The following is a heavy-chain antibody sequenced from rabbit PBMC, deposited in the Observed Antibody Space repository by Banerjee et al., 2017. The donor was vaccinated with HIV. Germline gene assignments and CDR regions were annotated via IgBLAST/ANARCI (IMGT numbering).Heavy chain of an antibody. J-gene: IGHJ6*01. V-gene: IGHV1S47*01. D-gene: IGHD1-1*01. CDR2: IDPVFGIT. CDR1: GFDFSSYG. Sequence: QQQLVESGGGLVQPGGSLKLSCKASGFDFSSYGVSWVRQVPGKGLEWIGYIDPVFGITYYANWVNGRFTISSHNAQNTLFLQLNSLTAADTATYFCARDTATSFSTYGMDLWGPGTLVTVS. CDR3: ARDTATSFSTYGMDL.